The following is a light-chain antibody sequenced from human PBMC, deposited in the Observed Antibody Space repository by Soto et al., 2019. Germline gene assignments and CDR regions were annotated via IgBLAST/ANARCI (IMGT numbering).Light chain of an antibody. CDR1: SSDVGGFLY. Sequence: QSVLTQPASVSGSPGQSITISCTGTSSDVGGFLYVSWFQQHPGKAPQLMIYAVSNRPSGISNRFSGSKSGNTASLTISGLQAEDEADYYCSSYSSSSTLVVFGGGTKLTVL. J-gene: IGLJ2*01. CDR2: AVS. CDR3: SSYSSSSTLVV. V-gene: IGLV2-14*01.